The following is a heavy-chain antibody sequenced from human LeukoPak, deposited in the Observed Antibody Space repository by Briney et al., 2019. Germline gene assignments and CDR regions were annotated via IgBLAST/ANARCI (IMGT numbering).Heavy chain of an antibody. CDR2: IYTSGST. CDR1: GGSISSYY. V-gene: IGHV4-4*07. Sequence: PSETLSLTCIVSGGSISSYYWSWIRQPAGKGLEWIGRIYTSGSTNYNPSLKSRVTMSVDTSKKQFSLKVSSETAADTAVYYCARGSYDGMDVWGQGTTVTVSS. CDR3: ARGSYDGMDV. J-gene: IGHJ6*02. D-gene: IGHD3-16*01.